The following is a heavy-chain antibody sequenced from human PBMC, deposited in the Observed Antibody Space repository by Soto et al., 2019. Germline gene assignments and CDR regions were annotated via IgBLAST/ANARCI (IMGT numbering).Heavy chain of an antibody. D-gene: IGHD2-2*01. CDR1: GYTFSNYG. J-gene: IGHJ5*02. CDR2: ISLYSDGT. V-gene: IGHV1-18*01. Sequence: QVQLVQSGGEVKRPGASVKVSCKTSGYTFSNYGITWVRQAPGQPLEWLGWISLYSDGTNYAQKFQGRVTITADESTSTAYMELSSLRSEDTAVYYCAGDKYQLLYNWFDPWGQGTLVTVSS. CDR3: AGDKYQLLYNWFDP.